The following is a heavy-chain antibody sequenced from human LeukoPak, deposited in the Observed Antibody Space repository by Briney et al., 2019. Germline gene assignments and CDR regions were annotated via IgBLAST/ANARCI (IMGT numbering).Heavy chain of an antibody. D-gene: IGHD2-2*02. V-gene: IGHV1-18*01. J-gene: IGHJ4*02. CDR2: ISAYNGNT. CDR3: ARVQRYCSSTSCYTGFCDY. Sequence: GASVKVSCKASGYTFTSYAMHWVRQAPGQGLEWMGWISAYNGNTNYAQKLQGRVTMTTDTSTSTAYMELRSLRSDDTAVYYCARVQRYCSSTSCYTGFCDYWGQGTLVTVSS. CDR1: GYTFTSYA.